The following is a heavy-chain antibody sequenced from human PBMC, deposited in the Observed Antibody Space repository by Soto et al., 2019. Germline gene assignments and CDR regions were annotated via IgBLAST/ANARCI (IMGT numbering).Heavy chain of an antibody. D-gene: IGHD3-22*01. CDR1: GGTFSSYA. Sequence: QVQLVQSGAEVKKPGSSVKVSCKASGGTFSSYAISWVRQAPGQGLEWMGGIIPIFGTANYAQKFQGRVTITADECTSTAYMELSSLRCEDTAVYYFARYYYDSSGYWGHDAFDIWGQGTMVTVSS. V-gene: IGHV1-69*01. J-gene: IGHJ3*02. CDR2: IIPIFGTA. CDR3: ARYYYDSSGYWGHDAFDI.